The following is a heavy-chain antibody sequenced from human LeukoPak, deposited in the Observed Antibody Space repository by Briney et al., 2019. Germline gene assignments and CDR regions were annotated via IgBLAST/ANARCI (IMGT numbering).Heavy chain of an antibody. V-gene: IGHV1-2*02. CDR2: INPNSGGT. CDR3: ARGAYYYDSSGPLDP. D-gene: IGHD3-22*01. J-gene: IGHJ5*02. CDR1: GYTFTGYY. Sequence: SVKVSCKASGYTFTGYYMHWVRQAPGQGLEWMGWINPNSGGTNYAQKFQGRVTMTRDTSISTAYMELSRLRSDDTAVYYCARGAYYYDSSGPLDPWGQGTLVTVTS.